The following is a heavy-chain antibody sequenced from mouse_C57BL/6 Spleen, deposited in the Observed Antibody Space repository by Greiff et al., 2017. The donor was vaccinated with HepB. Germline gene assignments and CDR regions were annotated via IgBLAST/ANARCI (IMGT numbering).Heavy chain of an antibody. V-gene: IGHV1-19*01. CDR2: INPYNGGT. CDR3: ARSGDGSSWFAY. J-gene: IGHJ3*01. CDR1: GYTFTDYY. Sequence: VQLQQSGPVLVKPGASVKMSCKASGYTFTDYYMNWVKQSHGKSLEWIGVINPYNGGTSYNQKFKGKATLTVDKSSSTAYMELNSLTSEDSAVYYCARSGDGSSWFAYWGQGTLVTVSA. D-gene: IGHD1-1*01.